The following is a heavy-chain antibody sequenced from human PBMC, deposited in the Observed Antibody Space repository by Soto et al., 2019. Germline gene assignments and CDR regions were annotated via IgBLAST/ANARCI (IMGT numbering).Heavy chain of an antibody. CDR1: GGTYSSYA. D-gene: IGHD3-22*01. Sequence: SVKVSCTASGGTYSSYAISWVRQAPGQGLEWMGGIIPIFGTANYAQKFQGRVTITADESTSTAYMELSSLRSEDTAVYYCARAGESYYYDSSGSWFDPWGQGTLVTVSS. J-gene: IGHJ5*02. CDR2: IIPIFGTA. CDR3: ARAGESYYYDSSGSWFDP. V-gene: IGHV1-69*13.